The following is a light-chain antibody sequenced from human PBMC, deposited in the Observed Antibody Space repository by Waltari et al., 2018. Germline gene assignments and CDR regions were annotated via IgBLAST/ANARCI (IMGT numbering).Light chain of an antibody. CDR3: AAWDDSLNGPV. Sequence: QSVLTPPPSASATPGQRLTISCSGRSSNIGSNTVKWYQHLPGTAPNLLIYSNNQRSSGVPDRSSGSKSGTSASLAISGLQSEDEADYYCAAWDDSLNGPVFGGGTKLTVL. CDR1: SSNIGSNT. CDR2: SNN. V-gene: IGLV1-44*01. J-gene: IGLJ3*02.